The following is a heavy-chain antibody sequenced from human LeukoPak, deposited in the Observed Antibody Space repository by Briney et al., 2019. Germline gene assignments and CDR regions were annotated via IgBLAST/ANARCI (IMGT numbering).Heavy chain of an antibody. CDR1: GYRFTSYW. CDR2: IYPGDSDT. CDR3: ARLLVTNNYYYMDV. J-gene: IGHJ6*03. Sequence: GESLKISFKGSGYRFTSYWIGWVRPMPGKGLEGMGIIYPGDSDTRYSPSFQGQVTISADKSISTAYLQWSSLKASDTAMYYCARLLVTNNYYYMDVWGKGTTVTVSS. V-gene: IGHV5-51*01. D-gene: IGHD2-21*02.